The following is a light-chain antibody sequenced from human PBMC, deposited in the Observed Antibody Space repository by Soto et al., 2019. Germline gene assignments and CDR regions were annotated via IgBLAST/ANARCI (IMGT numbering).Light chain of an antibody. CDR3: QQYNNFWT. J-gene: IGKJ1*01. Sequence: EIVMTQSPATLSVSPGETATLSCRASQSVSSNLAWYQQKPGQAPRLLIYGTSTRATDIPARFSGSGSGTEFTLTISSLQSEDFAVYYCQQYNNFWTFGQGTKVETK. V-gene: IGKV3-15*01. CDR2: GTS. CDR1: QSVSSN.